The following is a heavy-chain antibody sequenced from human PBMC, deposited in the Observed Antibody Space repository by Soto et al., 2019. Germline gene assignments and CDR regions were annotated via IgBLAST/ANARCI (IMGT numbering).Heavy chain of an antibody. Sequence: QLVESGGGLVQPGGSLRLSCAASGFTFSDYPMNWVRQAPGKGLEWVSSIRTISSSIYFADSVRGRFTISRDNARNSLYLQMTSLRDEDTAVYHCARETPSFDSWGQGTLVTVSS. CDR2: IRTISSSI. CDR1: GFTFSDYP. D-gene: IGHD2-15*01. J-gene: IGHJ4*02. V-gene: IGHV3-48*02. CDR3: ARETPSFDS.